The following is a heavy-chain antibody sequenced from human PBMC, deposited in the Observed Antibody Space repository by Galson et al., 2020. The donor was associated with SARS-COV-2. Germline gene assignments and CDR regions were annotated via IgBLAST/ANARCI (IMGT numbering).Heavy chain of an antibody. Sequence: ASVKISCKTSGYTISTYAISWVRRAPGQGLQWMGWISTYNCATNYAPKFQGSVTMTTDTSANSVYMELRNLRSDDTATYYCARDGQIGYDYRAVGYWGQGTLVTVAS. D-gene: IGHD5-12*01. V-gene: IGHV1-18*01. J-gene: IGHJ4*02. CDR1: GYTISTYA. CDR2: ISTYNCAT. CDR3: ARDGQIGYDYRAVGY.